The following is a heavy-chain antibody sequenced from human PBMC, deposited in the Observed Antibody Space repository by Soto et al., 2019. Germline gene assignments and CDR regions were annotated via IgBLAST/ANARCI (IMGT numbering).Heavy chain of an antibody. J-gene: IGHJ4*02. CDR1: GGSFSGYY. Sequence: SETLSLTCAVYGGSFSGYYWSWIRQPPGKGLEWIGEINHSGSTNYNPSLKSRVTISVDTSKNQFSLKLSSVTAADTAVYYCARGTQYCGGDCYSVGYWGQGTLVTVSS. V-gene: IGHV4-34*01. CDR2: INHSGST. CDR3: ARGTQYCGGDCYSVGY. D-gene: IGHD2-21*02.